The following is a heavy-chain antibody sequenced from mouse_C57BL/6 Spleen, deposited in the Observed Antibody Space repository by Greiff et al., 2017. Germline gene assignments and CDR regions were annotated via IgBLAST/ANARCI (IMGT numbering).Heavy chain of an antibody. D-gene: IGHD1-1*01. Sequence: VQLQQSGAELVRPGASVKLSCTASGFNIKDYYMHWVKQRPEQGLEWIGRIDPEDGDTEYAPKFQGKATMTADTSSNTAYLQLSSLTSEDTAVYYCTGCGLLRSFDYWGQGTTLTVSS. CDR3: TGCGLLRSFDY. CDR2: IDPEDGDT. V-gene: IGHV14-1*01. CDR1: GFNIKDYY. J-gene: IGHJ2*01.